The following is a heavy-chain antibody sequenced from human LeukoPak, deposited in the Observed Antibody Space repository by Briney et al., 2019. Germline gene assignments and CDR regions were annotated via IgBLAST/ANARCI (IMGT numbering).Heavy chain of an antibody. V-gene: IGHV2-5*01. CDR1: GFSLSTSGVG. J-gene: IGHJ4*02. CDR3: AHAPHPTVINERGGGSFDY. CDR2: IFWNDDN. D-gene: IGHD4-23*01. Sequence: SGPTLVNPTQTLTLTCTFSGFSLSTSGVGVGWIRQPPGKALEWLALIFWNDDNRYSPSLKSRLTITKDTSNNQVVLTMTNMDPVDTGTYYCAHAPHPTVINERGGGSFDYWGQGTLVTVSS.